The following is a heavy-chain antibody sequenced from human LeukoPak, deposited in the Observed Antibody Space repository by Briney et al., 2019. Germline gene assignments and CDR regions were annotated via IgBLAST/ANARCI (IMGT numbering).Heavy chain of an antibody. CDR2: ISGSGGST. CDR3: AKDRYYDFSGY. J-gene: IGHJ4*02. Sequence: GGSLRLSCAASGFTFSSYAMSWVRQAPGKGLEWVSAISGSGGSTYYADSVKGRFTISRDNSKNTLYLQVNSLRAEDTAVYYCAKDRYYDFSGYWGQGTLVTVSS. V-gene: IGHV3-23*01. D-gene: IGHD3-3*01. CDR1: GFTFSSYA.